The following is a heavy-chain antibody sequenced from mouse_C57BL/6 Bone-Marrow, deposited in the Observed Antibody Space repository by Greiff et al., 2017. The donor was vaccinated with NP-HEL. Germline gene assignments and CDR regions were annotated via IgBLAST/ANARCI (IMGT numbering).Heavy chain of an antibody. J-gene: IGHJ1*03. CDR2: IDPEDGDT. Sequence: VQLQQSGAELVKPGASVKLSCTASGFNIKDYYMHWVKQRTEQGLEWIGRIDPEDGDTKYAPKFQGKATITADTSSNTAYLQLSSLTAEDTAVYYCAYYGSSHWYFDVWGTGTTVTVSS. CDR3: AYYGSSHWYFDV. CDR1: GFNIKDYY. V-gene: IGHV14-2*01. D-gene: IGHD1-1*01.